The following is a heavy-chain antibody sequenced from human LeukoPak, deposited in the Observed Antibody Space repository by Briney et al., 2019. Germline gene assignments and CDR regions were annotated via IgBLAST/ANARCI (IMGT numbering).Heavy chain of an antibody. CDR1: GYTFTSYY. J-gene: IGHJ3*02. CDR3: ATAYDSSGYYRFDAFDI. Sequence: ASVTVSCKASGYTFTSYYMHWVRQAPGQGLEWMGIINPSGGSTSYAQKFQGRVTMTRDMSTSTVYMELSSLRSEDTAVYYCATAYDSSGYYRFDAFDIWGQGTMVTVSS. D-gene: IGHD3-22*01. CDR2: INPSGGST. V-gene: IGHV1-46*01.